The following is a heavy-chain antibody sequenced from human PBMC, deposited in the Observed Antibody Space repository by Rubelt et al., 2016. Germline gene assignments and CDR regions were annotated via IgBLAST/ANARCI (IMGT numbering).Heavy chain of an antibody. D-gene: IGHD6-6*01. CDR3: ASSLPNLFGIAARDYYYYYGMDV. J-gene: IGHJ6*02. V-gene: IGHV1-69*04. CDR1: GGTFSSYA. Sequence: QVQLVQSGAEVKKPGSSVKVSCKASGGTFSSYAISWVRQAPGQGLEWMGRIIPILGIANYAQKFQGRVTITADKSTSTAYMGLSRLRSEDTAVYYCASSLPNLFGIAARDYYYYYGMDVWGQGTTVTVSS. CDR2: IIPILGIA.